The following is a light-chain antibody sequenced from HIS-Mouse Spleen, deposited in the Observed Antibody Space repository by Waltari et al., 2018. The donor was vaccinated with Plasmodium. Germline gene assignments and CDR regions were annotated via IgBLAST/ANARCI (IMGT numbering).Light chain of an antibody. J-gene: IGKJ2*01. V-gene: IGKV1-8*01. CDR3: QQYDSYPYT. CDR2: AAS. CDR1: QGISSY. Sequence: AIRMTQSPSSFSASTGDRVTITCRASQGISSYLAWYQQKPGKAPKLRIYAASTLQSGVPSRFSGSGSGTDVTLTISCLQSEDCATYYCQQYDSYPYTFGQGTKLEIK.